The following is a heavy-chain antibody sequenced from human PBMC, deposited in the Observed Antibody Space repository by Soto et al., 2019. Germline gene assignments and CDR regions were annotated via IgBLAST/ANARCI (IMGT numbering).Heavy chain of an antibody. CDR3: ARDLAGFDI. V-gene: IGHV3-30-3*01. CDR1: GFTFSSYA. J-gene: IGHJ3*02. CDR2: ISYDGSNK. Sequence: QVQLVESGGGVVQPGRSLRLSCAASGFTFSSYAMHWVRQAPGKGLEWVAVISYDGSNKYYADSVKGRFTISRDNSKNTLYLQMNSLRAEDTAVYYGARDLAGFDIWGQGTMVTVSS. D-gene: IGHD6-13*01.